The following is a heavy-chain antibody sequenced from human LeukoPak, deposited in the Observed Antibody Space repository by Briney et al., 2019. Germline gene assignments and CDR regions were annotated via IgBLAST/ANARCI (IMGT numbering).Heavy chain of an antibody. CDR2: IWYDGSNK. CDR1: VFTFSSYG. CDR3: ARRCSSTSCYYGDY. V-gene: IGHV3-33*01. D-gene: IGHD2-2*01. Sequence: GGSLRLSCAASVFTFSSYGMHWVRQAPGKGLEWVAVIWYDGSNKYYADSVKGRFTISRDNSKNTLYLKMNSLRAEDTAVYYCARRCSSTSCYYGDYWGQGTLVTVSS. J-gene: IGHJ4*02.